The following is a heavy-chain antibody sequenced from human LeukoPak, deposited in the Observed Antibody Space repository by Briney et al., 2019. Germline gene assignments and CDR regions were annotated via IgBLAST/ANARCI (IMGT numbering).Heavy chain of an antibody. V-gene: IGHV3-7*03. CDR1: GFSLSTYW. Sequence: GGSLRLSCAASGFSLSTYWMSWVRQAPGKGLEWVANIKQDGSEKKYVDSVKGRFTISRDNAKNSLYLQMNSLRAEDTALYYCARDLWAIGVLDGFDCWGQGTLVTVSS. CDR2: IKQDGSEK. J-gene: IGHJ4*02. D-gene: IGHD2-8*02. CDR3: ARDLWAIGVLDGFDC.